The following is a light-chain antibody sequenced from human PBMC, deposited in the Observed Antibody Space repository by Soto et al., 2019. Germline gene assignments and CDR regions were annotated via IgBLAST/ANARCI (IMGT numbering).Light chain of an antibody. CDR3: ATWDDSLNGFYV. CDR2: RNN. Sequence: QSVLTQPPSASGTPGQGVTISCSGSTSNIGSNYVYWYQQLPGTAPKLLIYRNNQRPSGVPDRFSGSKSGTSASLAISGLLSDDEADYFCATWDDSLNGFYVFGTGTKV. V-gene: IGLV1-47*01. J-gene: IGLJ1*01. CDR1: TSNIGSNY.